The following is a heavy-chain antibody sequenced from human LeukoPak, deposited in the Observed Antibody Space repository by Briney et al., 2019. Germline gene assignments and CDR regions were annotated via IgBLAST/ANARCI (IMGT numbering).Heavy chain of an antibody. CDR3: TRGRGI. D-gene: IGHD3-10*01. J-gene: IGHJ4*02. V-gene: IGHV4-61*09. CDR1: GGSISSSSYY. Sequence: SETLSLTCTVSGGSISSSSYYWCWIRQPAGKGLEWIGHIYTSGSTNYNPSLKSRVTMSVDTSKNQFSLKLSSVTATDTAVYYCTRGRGIWGQGTLVTVSS. CDR2: IYTSGST.